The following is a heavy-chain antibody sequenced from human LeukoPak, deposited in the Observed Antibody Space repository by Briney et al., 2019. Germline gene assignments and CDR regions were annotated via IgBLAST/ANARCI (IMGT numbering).Heavy chain of an antibody. D-gene: IGHD1-26*01. CDR3: ARGGSYLSAFDI. V-gene: IGHV3-23*01. Sequence: QTGGSLRLSCAFSGFTFSTSAMSWVRQAPGKGLEWVSSIRDSSGSTYYADSVKGRFTISRDNSKNTLYLQMNSLRAEDTAVYYCARGGSYLSAFDIWGQGTMVTVSS. CDR2: IRDSSGST. J-gene: IGHJ3*02. CDR1: GFTFSTSA.